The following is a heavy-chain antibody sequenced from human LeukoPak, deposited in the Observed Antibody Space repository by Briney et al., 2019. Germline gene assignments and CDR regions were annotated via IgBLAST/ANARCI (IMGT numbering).Heavy chain of an antibody. Sequence: GGSLRLSCAASGFTFSDYYMSWIRQAPGKGLEWVSYISSSGSTIYYADSVKGRFTISRDNAKNSLYLQMNSLRAEDTAVYYCAGGTYYYDSSGYYFDYWGQGTLVTVSS. J-gene: IGHJ4*02. V-gene: IGHV3-11*01. D-gene: IGHD3-22*01. CDR1: GFTFSDYY. CDR3: AGGTYYYDSSGYYFDY. CDR2: ISSSGSTI.